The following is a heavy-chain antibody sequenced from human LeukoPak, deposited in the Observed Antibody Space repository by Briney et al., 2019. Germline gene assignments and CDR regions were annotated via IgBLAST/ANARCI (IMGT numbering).Heavy chain of an antibody. Sequence: GGSLRLSCAASGFTFSSYAMSWVRQAPGKGLEWVSAISGSGGSTYYADSVKGRFTISRDNSKNTLYLRMNSLRAEDTAVYYCAKGENQLLLYYFDYWGQGTLVTVSS. CDR2: ISGSGGST. CDR3: AKGENQLLLYYFDY. J-gene: IGHJ4*02. D-gene: IGHD2-2*01. V-gene: IGHV3-23*01. CDR1: GFTFSSYA.